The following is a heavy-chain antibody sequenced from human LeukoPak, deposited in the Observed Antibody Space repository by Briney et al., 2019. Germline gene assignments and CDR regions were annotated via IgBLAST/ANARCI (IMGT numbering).Heavy chain of an antibody. CDR1: GASISSYY. J-gene: IGHJ5*02. CDR2: IYYSGST. CDR3: AKNGQSGFSFDP. V-gene: IGHV4-59*08. Sequence: SETLSLTCAVSGASISSYYWSWIRQPPGKGLEWIGYIYYSGSTSYSPSLKSRLTISVDTSKNQFSLKLSSVTAADTAVYYCAKNGQSGFSFDPWGQGTLVTVSS. D-gene: IGHD3-3*01.